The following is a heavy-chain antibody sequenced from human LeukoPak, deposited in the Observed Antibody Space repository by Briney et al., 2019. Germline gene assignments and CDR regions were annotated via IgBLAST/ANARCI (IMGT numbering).Heavy chain of an antibody. CDR3: ARDVGSGTYMFDF. V-gene: IGHV1-46*01. D-gene: IGHD6-19*01. J-gene: IGHJ4*02. CDR1: GYTFSSYY. CDR2: INPGRDST. Sequence: ASVKVSFKASGYTFSSYYIHWVRQAPGQGLEWMGTINPGRDSTSYAQKFQGRVIMTRDTSTSTVDMDLSSLRSDDTAVYYCARDVGSGTYMFDFWGQGTLVTVSS.